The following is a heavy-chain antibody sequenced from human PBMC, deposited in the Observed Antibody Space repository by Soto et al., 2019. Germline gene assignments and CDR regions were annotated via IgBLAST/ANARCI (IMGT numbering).Heavy chain of an antibody. CDR2: ISGSGGST. CDR3: AKWLWLRGNYFDY. J-gene: IGHJ4*02. CDR1: GFTFSSYA. Sequence: LSLTCAASGFTFSSYAMSWVRQAPGKGLEWVSAISGSGGSTYYADSVKGRFTISRDNSKNTLYLQMNSLRAEDTAVYYCAKWLWLRGNYFDYWGQGTLVTVSS. V-gene: IGHV3-23*01. D-gene: IGHD5-18*01.